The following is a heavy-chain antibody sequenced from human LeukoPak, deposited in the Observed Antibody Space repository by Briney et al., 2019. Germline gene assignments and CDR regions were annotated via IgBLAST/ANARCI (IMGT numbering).Heavy chain of an antibody. D-gene: IGHD3-9*01. CDR3: ARENDILTGYYAY. CDR2: IYYSGST. J-gene: IGHJ4*02. CDR1: GGSISSYY. Sequence: SETLSLTCTVSGGSISSYYWSWIRQPPGKGLEWIGYIYYSGSTNYNPSLKSRVTISVDTSKNQFSLKLSSVTAADTAVYYCARENDILTGYYAYWGQGTLGTVSS. V-gene: IGHV4-59*01.